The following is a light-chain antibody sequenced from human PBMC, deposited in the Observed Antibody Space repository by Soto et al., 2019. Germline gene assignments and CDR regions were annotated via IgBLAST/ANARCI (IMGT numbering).Light chain of an antibody. Sequence: QSALAQPPSASGSPGQSVTISCTGTSSDVGDNYVSWYQQHLCKAPKLIIYEVTLRPSGVPDRFSGSKSGNTASLTVSGLQADDEAEYYCSAYAGSNTFVFGTGTKVTVL. CDR2: EVT. CDR1: SSDVGDNY. V-gene: IGLV2-8*01. J-gene: IGLJ1*01. CDR3: SAYAGSNTFV.